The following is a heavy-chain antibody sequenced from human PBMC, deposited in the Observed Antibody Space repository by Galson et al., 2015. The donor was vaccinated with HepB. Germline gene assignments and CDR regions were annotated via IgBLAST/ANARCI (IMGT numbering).Heavy chain of an antibody. CDR2: IYYSGGT. CDR3: ARNHLRGSSYYYYVMDV. D-gene: IGHD3-16*01. J-gene: IGHJ6*02. CDR1: GGSISSSSYY. V-gene: IGHV4-39*01. Sequence: ETLSLTCTVSGGSISSSSYYWGWIRQPPGKGLEWIGSIYYSGGTYYNPSLKSRVTISVDTSKNQFSLKLTSVTAADTAMYYCARNHLRGSSYYYYVMDVWGQGATVTVSS.